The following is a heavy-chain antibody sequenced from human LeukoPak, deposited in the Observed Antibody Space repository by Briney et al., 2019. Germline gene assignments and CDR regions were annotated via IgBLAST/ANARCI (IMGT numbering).Heavy chain of an antibody. CDR3: ARDRGIAIAASATFDY. CDR2: ISGSGGST. Sequence: AGGSLRLSCAASGFTFSSYAMSWVRQAPGKGLEWVSAISGSGGSTYYADSVKGRFTISRDNSKNTLYLQMDSLRAEDTAVYYCARDRGIAIAASATFDYWGQGTLVTVSS. J-gene: IGHJ4*02. CDR1: GFTFSSYA. V-gene: IGHV3-23*01. D-gene: IGHD6-25*01.